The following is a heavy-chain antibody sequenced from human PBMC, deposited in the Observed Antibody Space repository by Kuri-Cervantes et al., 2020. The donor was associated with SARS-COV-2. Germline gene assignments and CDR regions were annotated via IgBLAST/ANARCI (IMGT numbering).Heavy chain of an antibody. CDR2: IYTSGST. CDR1: GGSISSGSYY. CDR3: ARDSPDQRASNYFGYLVYYYYMDV. Sequence: SETLSLTCTVSGGSISSGSYYWSWIRQPAGKGLEWIGRIYTSGSTNYNPSLESRVTISVDTSKNQFSLKLSSVTAADTAVYYCARDSPDQRASNYFGYLVYYYYMDVWGKGTTVTVSS. J-gene: IGHJ6*03. D-gene: IGHD4-11*01. V-gene: IGHV4-61*02.